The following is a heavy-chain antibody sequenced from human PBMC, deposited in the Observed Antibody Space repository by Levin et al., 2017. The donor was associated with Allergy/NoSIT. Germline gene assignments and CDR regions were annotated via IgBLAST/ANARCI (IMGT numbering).Heavy chain of an antibody. CDR2: ISAYNGNT. Sequence: GESLKISCKASGYTFTSYGISWVRQAPGQGLEWMGWISAYNGNTNYAQKLQGRVTMTTDTSTSTAYMELRSLRSDDTAVYYCARVRRHGSGSYGGYYYYGMDVWGQGTTVTVSS. J-gene: IGHJ6*02. D-gene: IGHD3-10*01. CDR3: ARVRRHGSGSYGGYYYYGMDV. CDR1: GYTFTSYG. V-gene: IGHV1-18*01.